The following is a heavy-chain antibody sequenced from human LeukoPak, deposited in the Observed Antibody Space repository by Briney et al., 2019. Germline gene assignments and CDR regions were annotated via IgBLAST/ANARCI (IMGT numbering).Heavy chain of an antibody. J-gene: IGHJ4*02. CDR1: GFTLSSYA. Sequence: GGSLRLSCAASGFTLSSYAMSWVRQAPGKGLEWVAFIRYDGSNKYYADSVKGRFTITRDNAQNSLTLHMNTLRADDTAVYYCAKDGGTHFDHWGQGTLVTVSS. CDR2: IRYDGSNK. D-gene: IGHD1-26*01. V-gene: IGHV3-30*02. CDR3: AKDGGTHFDH.